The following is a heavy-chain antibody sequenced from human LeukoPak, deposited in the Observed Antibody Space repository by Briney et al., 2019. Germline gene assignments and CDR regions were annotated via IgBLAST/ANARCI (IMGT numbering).Heavy chain of an antibody. Sequence: GGSLRLSCAASGFTFSIYNMNWVRQAPGKGLEWLSFISSGSSTIYYADSVKGRFTISRDNAKNSLYLQMNSLRAEDTAVYYCAKSSLGWFGVRPDYWGQGTLVTVSS. D-gene: IGHD3-10*01. CDR1: GFTFSIYN. CDR3: AKSSLGWFGVRPDY. J-gene: IGHJ4*02. V-gene: IGHV3-48*04. CDR2: ISSGSSTI.